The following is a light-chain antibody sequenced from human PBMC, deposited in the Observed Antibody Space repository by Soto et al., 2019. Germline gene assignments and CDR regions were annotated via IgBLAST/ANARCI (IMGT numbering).Light chain of an antibody. Sequence: EIVLTPSPATLSVAPGDRATLSCMAIQSVSNYLAWYQQKPGQAPRLLIYGSSSRATGIPDRFSGRGSGTDFNLTIRRLAPDDFAVYYCHQYGSSPETFGPGTTVDIK. CDR3: HQYGSSPET. CDR2: GSS. J-gene: IGKJ1*01. V-gene: IGKV3-20*01. CDR1: QSVSNY.